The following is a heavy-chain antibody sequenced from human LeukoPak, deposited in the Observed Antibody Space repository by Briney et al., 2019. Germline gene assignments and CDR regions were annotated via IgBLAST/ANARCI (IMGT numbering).Heavy chain of an antibody. CDR3: ARDYRSWSYGSGYYNWFDP. V-gene: IGHV4-34*01. CDR2: INHSGST. CDR1: GGSFSGYY. J-gene: IGHJ5*02. D-gene: IGHD3-10*01. Sequence: SETLSLTCAVYGGSFSGYYWSWIRQPPGKGLEWIGEINHSGSTNYNPSLKSRVTISVDTSKNQFSLKLSSVTAADTAVYYCARDYRSWSYGSGYYNWFDPWGQGTLVTVSS.